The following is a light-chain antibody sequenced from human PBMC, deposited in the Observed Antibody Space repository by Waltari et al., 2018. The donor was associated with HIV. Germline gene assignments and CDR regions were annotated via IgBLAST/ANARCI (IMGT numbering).Light chain of an antibody. J-gene: IGLJ3*02. Sequence: QSVLTQPPSASGTPGQRVTISCSGSSSNIGSKYVYWYQQLPGAAPNLLIHRNNQRPSGVPDRFSGSKSGTSASLAISGLRSEDEADYYCGTWDGSLSAGGVFGGGTKLTVL. V-gene: IGLV1-47*01. CDR1: SSNIGSKY. CDR2: RNN. CDR3: GTWDGSLSAGGV.